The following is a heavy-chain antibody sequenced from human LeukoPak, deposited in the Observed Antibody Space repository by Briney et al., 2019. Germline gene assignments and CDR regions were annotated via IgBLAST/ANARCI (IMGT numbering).Heavy chain of an antibody. CDR1: GFTVSSNY. D-gene: IGHD3-3*01. Sequence: TGGSLRLSCAASGFTVSSNYMSWVRQAPGKGLEWVSVIYSGENPYYADSVKGRFTISRDNSENAVYLQMNSLRAEDTAVYYCARTNFWSGHWGQGTLVTVSS. CDR3: ARTNFWSGH. V-gene: IGHV3-53*01. CDR2: IYSGENP. J-gene: IGHJ4*02.